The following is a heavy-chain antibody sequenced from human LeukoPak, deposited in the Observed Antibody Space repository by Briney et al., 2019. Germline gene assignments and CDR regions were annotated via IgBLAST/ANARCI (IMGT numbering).Heavy chain of an antibody. CDR1: GGSISSGSYY. J-gene: IGHJ6*03. CDR3: ARGVYDFWSGYPTWAGDYYYYYMDV. CDR2: IYTSGST. V-gene: IGHV4-61*02. Sequence: SETQSLTCTVSGGSISSGSYYWSWIRQPAGKGLEWIGRIYTSGSTNYNPSLKSRVTISVDTSKNQFSLKLSSVTAADTAVYHCARGVYDFWSGYPTWAGDYYYYYMDVWGKGTTVTVSS. D-gene: IGHD3-3*01.